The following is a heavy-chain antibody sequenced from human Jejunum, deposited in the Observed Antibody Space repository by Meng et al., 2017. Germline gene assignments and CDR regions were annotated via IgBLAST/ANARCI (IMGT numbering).Heavy chain of an antibody. J-gene: IGHJ4*02. CDR1: GGSISGYY. Sequence: SETLPLTCTVSGGSISGYYWTWIRQTPGKGLEWIGYIYHSGTTRYNPSLTRRVTISEDTSKNKFSLKLSSVTAADTAVYYCARVVCEMGLSGYCFDYWGQGSVVT. CDR3: ARVVCEMGLSGYCFDY. D-gene: IGHD6-25*01. V-gene: IGHV4-59*01. CDR2: IYHSGTT.